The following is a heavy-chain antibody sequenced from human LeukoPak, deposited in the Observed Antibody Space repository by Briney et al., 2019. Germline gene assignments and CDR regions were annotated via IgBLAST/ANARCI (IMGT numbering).Heavy chain of an antibody. J-gene: IGHJ4*02. CDR2: IGSSGGGI. D-gene: IGHD7-27*01. Sequence: PGGSLRLSCAASGFTFSTYTMYWVRHPPGKGLEWVSIIGSSGGGIHYADSVKGRFTISRDNSKNALYLQMNSLRVEDTAVYYCAIDPNWVTHSWGQGVLVTVSS. CDR1: GFTFSTYT. CDR3: AIDPNWVTHS. V-gene: IGHV3-23*01.